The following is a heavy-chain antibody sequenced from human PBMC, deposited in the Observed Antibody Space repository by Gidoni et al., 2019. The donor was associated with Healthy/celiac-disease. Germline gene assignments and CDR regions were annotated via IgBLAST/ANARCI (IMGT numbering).Heavy chain of an antibody. J-gene: IGHJ6*03. CDR3: ARTYYDFWSGYLVYYYYMDV. CDR1: VFTFIRYS. CDR2: ISSSSSYI. Sequence: EVQLVESGGGLVKRGGSLILSCSASVFTFIRYSMNWVRQSPGKGLEWVSSISSSSSYIYYADSVKGRFTISRDKAKNSLYLQMNSLRAEDTAVYYCARTYYDFWSGYLVYYYYMDVWGKGTTVTVSS. D-gene: IGHD3-3*01. V-gene: IGHV3-21*01.